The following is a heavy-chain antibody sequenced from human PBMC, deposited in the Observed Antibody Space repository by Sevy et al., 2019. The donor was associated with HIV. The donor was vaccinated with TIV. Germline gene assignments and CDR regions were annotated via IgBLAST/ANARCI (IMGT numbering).Heavy chain of an antibody. D-gene: IGHD1-26*01. J-gene: IGHJ5*02. Sequence: GGSLRLSCAASGFTFSDYYMSWSRQAPGKGLEWVSYISSSGSTIYYAHSVKGRFTISRDNAKNSLYLQMNSLRAEDTAVYYCARRKWELLNNWFDPWGQGTLVTVSS. CDR2: ISSSGSTI. V-gene: IGHV3-11*04. CDR1: GFTFSDYY. CDR3: ARRKWELLNNWFDP.